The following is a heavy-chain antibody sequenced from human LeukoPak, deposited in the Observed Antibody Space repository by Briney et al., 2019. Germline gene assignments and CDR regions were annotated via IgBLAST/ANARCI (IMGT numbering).Heavy chain of an antibody. CDR1: GFSLSSYG. CDR2: ISYDASDK. CDR3: AKDRGWYFDY. Sequence: GSSLTLSCTASGFSLSSYGMHSVRQAPAKGLEWVAFISYDASDKYYADSVKGRFTISRDNSKNTLYLQMNSLRAEDAAVYYCAKDRGWYFDYWGQGTLVTVSS. V-gene: IGHV3-30*18. D-gene: IGHD6-19*01. J-gene: IGHJ4*02.